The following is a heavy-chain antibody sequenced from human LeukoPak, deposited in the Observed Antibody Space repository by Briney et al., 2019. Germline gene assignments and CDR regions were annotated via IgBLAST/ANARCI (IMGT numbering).Heavy chain of an antibody. V-gene: IGHV4-34*01. CDR1: GASYSGYY. Sequence: SETLSLTCAVYGASYSGYYFTWIRHPPGKGLEWIGEIHHSGGTNYNPSLKSRVTISLDASKNQISLRLSSVTAADTAVYYCARGQVAGYYFDYWGQGTLVTVSS. D-gene: IGHD6-19*01. CDR2: IHHSGGT. J-gene: IGHJ4*02. CDR3: ARGQVAGYYFDY.